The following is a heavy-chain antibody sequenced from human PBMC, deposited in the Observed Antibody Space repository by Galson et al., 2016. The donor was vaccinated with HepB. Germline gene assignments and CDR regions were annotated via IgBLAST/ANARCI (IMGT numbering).Heavy chain of an antibody. Sequence: QSGAEVKKPGESLKIFCKGSGYSFPNYWIGWVRQMPGKGLEWMGTIYPGDSDTTYSTSFHGQVTISADESISTAYLQCRSLKASDTAMYYCARWRTPTLSGSSACFDYWGQGTLVTVSS. D-gene: IGHD6-6*01. CDR3: ARWRTPTLSGSSACFDY. J-gene: IGHJ4*02. V-gene: IGHV5-51*01. CDR2: IYPGDSDT. CDR1: GYSFPNYW.